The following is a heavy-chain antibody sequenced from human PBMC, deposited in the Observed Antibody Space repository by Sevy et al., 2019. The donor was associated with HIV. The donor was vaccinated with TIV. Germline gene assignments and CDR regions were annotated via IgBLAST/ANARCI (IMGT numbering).Heavy chain of an antibody. Sequence: VGSLRLSCAASGFSVSTHAMHWVRQAPGKELEWVALIAYDGSSKYYADSVKGRLTISRDNSKNTLYLQMSSLRPDDTAVYYCTRDAGYSTGWYPSDYWGQGTLVTVSS. CDR2: IAYDGSSK. D-gene: IGHD6-19*01. J-gene: IGHJ4*02. CDR3: TRDAGYSTGWYPSDY. CDR1: GFSVSTHA. V-gene: IGHV3-30-3*01.